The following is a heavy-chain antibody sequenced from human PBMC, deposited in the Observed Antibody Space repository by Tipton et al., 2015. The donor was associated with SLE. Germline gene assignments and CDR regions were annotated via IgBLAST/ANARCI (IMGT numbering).Heavy chain of an antibody. CDR3: ARDLGMENPVDY. J-gene: IGHJ4*02. Sequence: SLRLSCAASGFTFSSYEMNWVRQAPGRGLEWVSYISSSGSTIYYADSVKGRFTISRDNAKNSLYLQMNSLRAEDTAVYYCARDLGMENPVDYWGQGTLVTVSS. V-gene: IGHV3-48*03. D-gene: IGHD7-27*01. CDR2: ISSSGSTI. CDR1: GFTFSSYE.